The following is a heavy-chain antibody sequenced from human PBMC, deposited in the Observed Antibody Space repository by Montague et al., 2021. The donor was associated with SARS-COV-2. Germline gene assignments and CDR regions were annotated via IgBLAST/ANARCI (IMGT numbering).Heavy chain of an antibody. CDR1: GDSISSSGYY. J-gene: IGHJ4*02. CDR2: IYYSGND. D-gene: IGHD6-13*01. V-gene: IGHV4-39*01. Sequence: SETLSLTCTVSGDSISSSGYYWGWIRQPPGKGLEWIATIYYSGNDYYNRSLKSRVTISVDTSKSQFSLKLNAVTATDTAVYYCARLSLPATGSLNGFYFDFWGQGALVTVSS. CDR3: ARLSLPATGSLNGFYFDF.